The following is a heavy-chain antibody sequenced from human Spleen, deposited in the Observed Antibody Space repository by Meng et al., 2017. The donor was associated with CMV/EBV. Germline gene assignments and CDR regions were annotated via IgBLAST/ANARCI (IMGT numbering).Heavy chain of an antibody. CDR3: ARDRGSSWPYYYYYYGMDV. V-gene: IGHV3-30-3*01. J-gene: IGHJ6*02. Sequence: GESLKISCAASGFTFSSYAVHWVRQAPGKGLEWVAVISYDGSNKYYADSVKGRFTISRDNSKNTLYLQMNSLRAEDTAVYYCARDRGSSWPYYYYYYGMDVWGQGTTVTVSS. CDR1: GFTFSSYA. D-gene: IGHD6-13*01. CDR2: ISYDGSNK.